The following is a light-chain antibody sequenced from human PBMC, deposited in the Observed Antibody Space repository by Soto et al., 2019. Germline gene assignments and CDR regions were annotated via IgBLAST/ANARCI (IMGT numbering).Light chain of an antibody. CDR2: GAS. J-gene: IGKJ4*01. Sequence: EIVLTQSPGTLSLSPGERATLSCRASQSVNNNYLAWYQQKPGQAPRLLIYGASCRATGIPDRFSGSGSGTDFTLTISRLEPEDFAVYSCQQYGSSPLTFGGGTKVEIK. CDR3: QQYGSSPLT. V-gene: IGKV3-20*01. CDR1: QSVNNNY.